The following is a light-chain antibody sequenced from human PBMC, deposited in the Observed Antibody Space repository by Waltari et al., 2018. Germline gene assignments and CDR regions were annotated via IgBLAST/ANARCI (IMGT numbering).Light chain of an antibody. J-gene: IGLJ3*02. Sequence: QTVVTQEPSFSVSPGGTVTLTCGLSSGSDPLSHYPSWYQQTPGQPPRVLIYSTNTRSSGVPDRFSGSILGNKAALTITGAQADDEAAYYCVLYMSRDILFGGGTKLTVL. CDR1: SGSDPLSHY. V-gene: IGLV8-61*01. CDR2: STN. CDR3: VLYMSRDIL.